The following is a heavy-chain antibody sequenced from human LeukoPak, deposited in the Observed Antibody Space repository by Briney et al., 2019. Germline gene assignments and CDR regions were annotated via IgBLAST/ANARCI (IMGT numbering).Heavy chain of an antibody. D-gene: IGHD3-22*01. CDR3: ARAARVVVPVWWFDP. J-gene: IGHJ5*02. V-gene: IGHV1-2*02. Sequence: ASVKVSCKASGYTFTGYYMHWVRQAPGQGLEWMGWINPNSGGTNYAQKFQGRVTMTRDTSISTAYMELSRLRPDDTAVYYCARAARVVVPVWWFDPWGQGTLVTVSS. CDR2: INPNSGGT. CDR1: GYTFTGYY.